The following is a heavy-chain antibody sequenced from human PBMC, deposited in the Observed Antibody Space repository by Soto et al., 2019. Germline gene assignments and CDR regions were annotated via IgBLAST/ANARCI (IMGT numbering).Heavy chain of an antibody. J-gene: IGHJ6*02. Sequence: EVQLLESGGGFIHPGGSLRLSCAASGFSFSSFAMNWVRQAPGKGLEWVSIISGSADSTFYADSVKGRFTISRDKSKSTLYLQMNSLRAEDTAVYYCAKTRGAMIYAISVYGMDVWGQGTTATVSS. D-gene: IGHD2-8*01. CDR2: ISGSADST. V-gene: IGHV3-23*01. CDR1: GFSFSSFA. CDR3: AKTRGAMIYAISVYGMDV.